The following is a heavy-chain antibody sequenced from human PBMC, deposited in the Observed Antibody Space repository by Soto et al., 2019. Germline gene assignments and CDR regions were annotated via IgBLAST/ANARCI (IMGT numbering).Heavy chain of an antibody. CDR2: INHSGST. J-gene: IGHJ4*02. CDR3: ARHKGGTTYYFDY. Sequence: SETLSLTCAVSGGSFSGYYWSWIRQPPGKGLEWIGDINHSGSTNYNPSLKSRVTISVDTSKNQFSLKLSSVTAADTAVYYCARHKGGTTYYFDYWGQGTLVTVSS. CDR1: GGSFSGYY. D-gene: IGHD1-1*01. V-gene: IGHV4-34*01.